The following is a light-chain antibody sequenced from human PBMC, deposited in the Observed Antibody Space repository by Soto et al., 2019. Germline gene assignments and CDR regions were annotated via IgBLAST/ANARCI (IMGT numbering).Light chain of an antibody. CDR3: QQGHSNPIT. Sequence: DIQMTQSPSSLSASLGDRVTITWRTSETISTYVNWYQKKPGKAPKLLIYAASILQSGVPSRFSGSGSGTDFNLTISSLQPEDFATYYCQQGHSNPITLGQGTRLEIK. V-gene: IGKV1-39*01. CDR2: AAS. J-gene: IGKJ5*01. CDR1: ETISTY.